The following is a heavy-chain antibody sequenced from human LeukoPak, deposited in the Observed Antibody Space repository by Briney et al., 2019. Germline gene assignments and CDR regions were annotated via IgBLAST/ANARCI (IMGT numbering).Heavy chain of an antibody. CDR3: ARHQTRIGAFDI. V-gene: IGHV5-51*01. CDR2: IYPGDSDT. J-gene: IGHJ3*02. D-gene: IGHD3-3*02. Sequence: GESLKISCKASENSFTTSWIGWVRQMPGRGLEWMGIIYPGDSDTRYSPSFQGQVTISADKSISTAYLQWSSLKASDTAMYYCARHQTRIGAFDIWGQGTMVTVSS. CDR1: ENSFTTSW.